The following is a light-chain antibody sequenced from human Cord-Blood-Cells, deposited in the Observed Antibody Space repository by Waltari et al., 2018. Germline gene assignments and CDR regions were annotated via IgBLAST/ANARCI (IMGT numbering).Light chain of an antibody. Sequence: EIVLTQSPATLSLSPGERAPLPCRASQSVSSYLAWYQQKPGQAPRLLIYDASNRATGIPARFSGSGSGTDFTLTISSLEPEDFAVYYCQQRSNWPRALTFGGGTKVEIK. CDR2: DAS. CDR3: QQRSNWPRALT. V-gene: IGKV3-11*01. J-gene: IGKJ4*01. CDR1: QSVSSY.